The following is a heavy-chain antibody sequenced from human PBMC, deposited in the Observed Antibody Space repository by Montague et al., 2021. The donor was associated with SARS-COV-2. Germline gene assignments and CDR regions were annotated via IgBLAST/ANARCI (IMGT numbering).Heavy chain of an antibody. CDR1: GGSFNDYY. CDR2: INHGGST. J-gene: IGHJ4*02. Sequence: SETLSLTCAVYGGSFNDYYWSWIRQPPGKGLEWIGEINHGGSTNYSPSLKSRVTISADTSKNRFSLKLKSVTAADTANYYCARGHQGVAMIVVVMIGAEYYFDYWGQGSLVTVSS. V-gene: IGHV4-34*01. CDR3: ARGHQGVAMIVVVMIGAEYYFDY. D-gene: IGHD3-22*01.